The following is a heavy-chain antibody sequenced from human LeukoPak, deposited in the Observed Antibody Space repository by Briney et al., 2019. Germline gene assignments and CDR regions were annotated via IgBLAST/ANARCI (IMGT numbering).Heavy chain of an antibody. CDR1: GYTFTSYG. CDR3: ARDSDGIAY. CDR2: INPNSGGT. Sequence: ASVRLSCKASGYTFTSYGISWVRQAPGQGLEWMGWINPNSGGTNYAQKFQGRVTMTRDTSISTAYMELSRLRSDDTAVYYCARDSDGIAYWGQGTLVTVSS. V-gene: IGHV1-2*02. J-gene: IGHJ4*02. D-gene: IGHD1-14*01.